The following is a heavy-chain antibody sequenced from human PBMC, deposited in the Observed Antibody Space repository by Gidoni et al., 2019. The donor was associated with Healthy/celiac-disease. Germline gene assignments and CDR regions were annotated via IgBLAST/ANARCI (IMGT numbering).Heavy chain of an antibody. J-gene: IGHJ3*02. CDR3: ASRTVPSVAFDI. V-gene: IGHV4-38-2*02. Sequence: QVQLPESGPGLVKPSETLSLTCTVSGYSISSGYYWGWIRQPPGKGLEWIGSIYHSGSTYYNPSLKSRVTISVDTSKNQVSLKLSSVTAADTAVYYCASRTVPSVAFDIWGQGTMVTVSS. CDR1: GYSISSGYY. D-gene: IGHD2-2*01. CDR2: IYHSGST.